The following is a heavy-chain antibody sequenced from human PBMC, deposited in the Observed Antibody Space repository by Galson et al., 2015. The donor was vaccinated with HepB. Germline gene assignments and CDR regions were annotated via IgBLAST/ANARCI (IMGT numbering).Heavy chain of an antibody. D-gene: IGHD1/OR15-1a*01. CDR3: AKGKGTALTPFDY. CDR1: GFTFSSYA. V-gene: IGHV3-23*01. Sequence: SLRLSCAASGFTFSSYAMSWVRQVPGKGLEWVSAISGSGGSTYYADSVKGRFTTSRDNSKNTLYLQMNSLRAEDTAVYYCAKGKGTALTPFDYWGQGTLVTVSS. J-gene: IGHJ4*02. CDR2: ISGSGGST.